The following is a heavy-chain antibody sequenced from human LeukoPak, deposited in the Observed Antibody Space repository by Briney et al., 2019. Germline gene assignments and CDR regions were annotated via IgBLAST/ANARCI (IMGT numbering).Heavy chain of an antibody. V-gene: IGHV1-24*01. CDR1: GYTLTELS. CDR2: FDPEDGET. D-gene: IGHD3-22*01. J-gene: IGHJ4*02. Sequence: ASVKVSCKVSGYTLTELSMHWVRQAPGKGLEWMGGFDPEDGETIYAQKFQGRVTMTEDTSTDTAYMELSSLRSEDTAVYYCAYYYDSSGYYNFDYWGQGILVTVSS. CDR3: AYYYDSSGYYNFDY.